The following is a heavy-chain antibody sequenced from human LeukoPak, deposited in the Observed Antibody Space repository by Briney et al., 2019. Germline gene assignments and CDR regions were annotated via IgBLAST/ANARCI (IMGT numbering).Heavy chain of an antibody. V-gene: IGHV4-59*01. CDR3: ARGRTFDN. CDR1: GGSISSYY. Sequence: SETLSLTCTVSGGSISSYYWSWIRQPPGRGLEWMGNIYDRGSTKYNPSLKSRVTISVDTSKNQFSLRLSSVTAADTAVYYCARGRTFDNWGQGTLVTVSS. J-gene: IGHJ4*02. CDR2: IYDRGST.